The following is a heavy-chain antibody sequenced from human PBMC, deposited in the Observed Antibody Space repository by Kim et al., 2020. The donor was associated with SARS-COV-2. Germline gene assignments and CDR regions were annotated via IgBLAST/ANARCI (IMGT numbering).Heavy chain of an antibody. D-gene: IGHD6-25*01. J-gene: IGHJ3*02. CDR1: DGSIRSYF. CDR2: IHYSGSS. CDR3: ARDQEDSGYPRYCDI. V-gene: IGHV4-59*13. Sequence: SETLSLTCTVSDGSIRSYFWSWIRQPPGKGLEWLGYIHYSGSSNYNPPLKSRVTMSVDTSKNQFSLKLSSVTAADTAVYYCARDQEDSGYPRYCDIWGHGTMVTVSS.